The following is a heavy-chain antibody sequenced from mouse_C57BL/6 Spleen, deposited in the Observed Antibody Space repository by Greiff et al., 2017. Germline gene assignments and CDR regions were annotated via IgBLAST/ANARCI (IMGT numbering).Heavy chain of an antibody. D-gene: IGHD1-1*01. CDR1: GYSITSGYD. CDR3: ARGTGSNWYFDV. J-gene: IGHJ1*03. Sequence: DVQLQESGPGMVKPSQSLSLTCTVTGYSITSGYDWHWIRHFPGNKLEWMGYISYSGSTNYNPSLKSRISITHDTSKNHFFLKLNSVTTEDTATYYCARGTGSNWYFDVWGTGTTVTVSS. V-gene: IGHV3-1*01. CDR2: ISYSGST.